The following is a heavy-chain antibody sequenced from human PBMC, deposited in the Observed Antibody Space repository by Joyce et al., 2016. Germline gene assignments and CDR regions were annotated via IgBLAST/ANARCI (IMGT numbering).Heavy chain of an antibody. CDR3: ARNGAYSQDS. J-gene: IGHJ5*01. V-gene: IGHV4-4*02. Sequence: QVQLQESGPGLVKPSGTLSITCAVAGGSISSAHWWSWVRPPPGKGLEWIGEVYLGGSTTYNPSLKSRVTISVDKAKNQLARKMKSVTAADTAVYYCARNGAYSQDSWGQGTLVTVSS. CDR1: GGSISSAHW. D-gene: IGHD5-12*01. CDR2: VYLGGST.